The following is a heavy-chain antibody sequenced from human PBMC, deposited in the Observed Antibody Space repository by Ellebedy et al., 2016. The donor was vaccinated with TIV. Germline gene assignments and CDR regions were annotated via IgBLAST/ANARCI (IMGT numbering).Heavy chain of an antibody. CDR2: ISYDGSNK. Sequence: GGSLRLXCAASGFTFSSYAMHWVRQAPGKELEWVAVISYDGSNKYYADSVKGRFTISRDNSKNTLYLQMNSLRAEDTAVYYCARGFIAVVPAAPPLDYWGQGTLVTVSS. J-gene: IGHJ4*02. CDR1: GFTFSSYA. CDR3: ARGFIAVVPAAPPLDY. D-gene: IGHD2-2*01. V-gene: IGHV3-30-3*01.